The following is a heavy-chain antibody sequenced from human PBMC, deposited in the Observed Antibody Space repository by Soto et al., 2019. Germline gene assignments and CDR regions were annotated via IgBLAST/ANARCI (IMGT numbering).Heavy chain of an antibody. CDR2: IYPTGNT. V-gene: IGHV4-4*07. J-gene: IGHJ4*02. CDR1: GDSLSNYH. Sequence: SETLSLTCSVSGDSLSNYHWSWIRQPAGKGLEWIGRIYPTGNTNYNPSLKSRVTMSVDTSKNQFSLNLNSMTAADTAVYYCARGYATYEYWGQGTLVTVSS. CDR3: ARGYATYEY. D-gene: IGHD2-8*01.